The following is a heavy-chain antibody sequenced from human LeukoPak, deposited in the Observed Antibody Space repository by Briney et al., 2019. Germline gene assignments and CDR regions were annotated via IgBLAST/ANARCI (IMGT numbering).Heavy chain of an antibody. CDR1: GFTFSSYG. D-gene: IGHD2/OR15-2a*01. Sequence: GGSLRLSCAASGFTFSSYGMRWVRQAAGKGLEWVAFIRFDGSNKYYGDFVKGRFTISRDNSKNTLYLQMNSLRPEDTAIYYCAKEATSPTYYYYYYYMDDWGKGTTITVSS. V-gene: IGHV3-30*02. CDR2: IRFDGSNK. CDR3: AKEATSPTYYYYYYYMDD. J-gene: IGHJ6*03.